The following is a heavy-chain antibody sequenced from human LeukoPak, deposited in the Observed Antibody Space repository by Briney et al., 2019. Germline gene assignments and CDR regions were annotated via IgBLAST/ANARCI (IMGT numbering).Heavy chain of an antibody. CDR3: AIRGGPGSLDAFDI. J-gene: IGHJ3*02. V-gene: IGHV3-53*01. CDR2: IYNDGSA. D-gene: IGHD1-14*01. Sequence: GGSLRFSCAASDFIVRSDYMTWVRQAPGKGLEWVSVIYNDGSAYYADSVRGRFTISRDTSKNTVYLQMNSLRAEDTAVYYCAIRGGPGSLDAFDIWGQGTMVTVSS. CDR1: DFIVRSDY.